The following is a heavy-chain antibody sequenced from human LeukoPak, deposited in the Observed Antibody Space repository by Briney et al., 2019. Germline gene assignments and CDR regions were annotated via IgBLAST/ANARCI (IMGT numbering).Heavy chain of an antibody. J-gene: IGHJ3*02. V-gene: IGHV1-18*01. D-gene: IGHD2-2*01. CDR3: ARTFQREYCSSTSCSREEAFDI. CDR1: GYTFSNYG. Sequence: ASVKVSCKASGYTFSNYGISWVRQAPGQGLEWMGWISAYNGDTNYAQKLQGRVTMTRDTSTSTAYMELRSLRSDDTAVYYCARTFQREYCSSTSCSREEAFDIWGQGTMVTVSS. CDR2: ISAYNGDT.